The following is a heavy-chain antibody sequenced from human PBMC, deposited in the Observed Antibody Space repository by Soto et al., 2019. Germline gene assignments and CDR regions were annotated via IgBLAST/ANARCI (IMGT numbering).Heavy chain of an antibody. CDR1: GGSFSVYQ. CDR3: ARGWRFDP. CDR2: INHSGTT. Sequence: PSETLSLTCGVYGGSFSVYQWNWIRHSPGQGLEWIGEINHSGTTKYNPSLESRINLSVDTSKKQFSLKMFSVTAADTAIYYCARGWRFDPWGQGTQVTVSS. D-gene: IGHD1-1*01. J-gene: IGHJ5*02. V-gene: IGHV4-34*01.